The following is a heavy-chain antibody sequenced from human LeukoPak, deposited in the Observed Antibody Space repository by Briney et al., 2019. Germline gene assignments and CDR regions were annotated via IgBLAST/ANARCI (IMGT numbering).Heavy chain of an antibody. J-gene: IGHJ4*02. CDR2: ISYDGSNK. D-gene: IGHD3-10*01. Sequence: GRSLRLSCAASGFTFSSYGMHWVRQAPGKGLEWVAVISYDGSNKYYADSVKGRFIISRDNSKNTLYLQMNSLRAEDTAVYYCAKDPGVGEPPRYWGQGTLVTVSS. CDR3: AKDPGVGEPPRY. CDR1: GFTFSSYG. V-gene: IGHV3-30*18.